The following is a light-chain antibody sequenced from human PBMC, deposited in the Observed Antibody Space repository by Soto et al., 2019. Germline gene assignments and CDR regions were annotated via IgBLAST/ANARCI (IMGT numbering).Light chain of an antibody. J-gene: IGKJ1*01. CDR2: AAS. CDR3: QQCNSYPWT. CDR1: QDISDY. Sequence: DIQLTQSPSFLSASVGDRVTITCRASQDISDYLAWYQQRPGKAPKLLIYAASTLQSGVPSRFSGSGSGTEFTLTISSLQPEDFATYYCQQCNSYPWTFGQGTKVDIK. V-gene: IGKV1-9*01.